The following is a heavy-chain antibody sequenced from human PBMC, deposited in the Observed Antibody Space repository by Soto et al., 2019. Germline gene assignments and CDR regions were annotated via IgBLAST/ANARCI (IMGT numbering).Heavy chain of an antibody. CDR1: GFNFNIYA. V-gene: IGHV3-64*01. D-gene: IGHD5-12*01. CDR3: AWSRGSSGYDALED. CDR2: INSNGGST. Sequence: EVQLVESGGGLVQPGESLRLSCVASGFNFNIYAMHWVRQAPGKGLEYVSTINSNGGSTFYSNSVKGRFTISRDNSKNTLYLQMGSLRAEDMAVYYCAWSRGSSGYDALEDWGQGTLVTVSS. J-gene: IGHJ4*02.